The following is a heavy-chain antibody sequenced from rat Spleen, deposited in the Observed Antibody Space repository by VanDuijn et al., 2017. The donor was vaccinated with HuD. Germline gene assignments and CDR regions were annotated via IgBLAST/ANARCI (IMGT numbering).Heavy chain of an antibody. CDR3: ARPCSRRYVMDA. Sequence: EVQLVESGGGLVQPGRSLKLSCAASGFTFSDYYMAWVRQAPTKGKEWVATIRFDSSSTYYRDSVNGRFTISRDNEKSTLYLQVNSLRSEDTATYYCARPCSRRYVMDAWGQGASVTVSS. J-gene: IGHJ4*01. CDR1: GFTFSDYY. D-gene: IGHD1-2*01. CDR2: IRFDSSST. V-gene: IGHV5-22*01.